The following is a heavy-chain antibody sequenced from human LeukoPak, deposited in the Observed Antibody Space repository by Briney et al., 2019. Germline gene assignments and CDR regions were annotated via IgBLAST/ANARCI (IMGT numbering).Heavy chain of an antibody. J-gene: IGHJ6*02. CDR1: GGTFSSYA. Sequence: SVNLSCKASGGTFSSYAISWVRQAPGQGLEWMGRIIPILGIANYAQKFQGRVTITADKSTSTAYMELSSLRSEDTAVYYCARAQWERQIAGSYYYGMDVWGQGTTVTVSS. CDR3: ARAQWERQIAGSYYYGMDV. D-gene: IGHD1-26*01. V-gene: IGHV1-69*04. CDR2: IIPILGIA.